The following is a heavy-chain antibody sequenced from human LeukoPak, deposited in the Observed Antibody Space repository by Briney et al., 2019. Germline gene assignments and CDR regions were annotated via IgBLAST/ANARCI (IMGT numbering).Heavy chain of an antibody. J-gene: IGHJ4*02. D-gene: IGHD2-15*01. Sequence: PSETLSLTCTVSGGSISSGGYYWSWIRQHPGKGLEWIGYIYYSGSTNYNPSLKSRVTISVDTSKNQFSLKLSSVTAADTAVYYCAVVGVEVVAGPQIKTLWGQGTLVTVSS. V-gene: IGHV4-61*08. CDR1: GGSISSGGYY. CDR3: AVVGVEVVAGPQIKTL. CDR2: IYYSGST.